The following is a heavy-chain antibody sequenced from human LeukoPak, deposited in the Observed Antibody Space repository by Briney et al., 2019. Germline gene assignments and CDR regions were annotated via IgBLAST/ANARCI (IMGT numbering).Heavy chain of an antibody. Sequence: ASVKVSCKASGYTLSSYGISWVRRAPGQGLEWMGWISAYNGNTNYAQNLQGRVTMTTDTSASTAYMELRSLRSDDTAVYYCARSGSGSSFFPLNVPSYNYYYGMDVWGQGTTVTVSS. V-gene: IGHV1-18*01. D-gene: IGHD3-10*01. CDR2: ISAYNGNT. CDR3: ARSGSGSSFFPLNVPSYNYYYGMDV. CDR1: GYTLSSYG. J-gene: IGHJ6*02.